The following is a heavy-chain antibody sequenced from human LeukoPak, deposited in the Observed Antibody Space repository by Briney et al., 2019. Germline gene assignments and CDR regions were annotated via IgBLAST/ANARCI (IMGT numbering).Heavy chain of an antibody. CDR1: GYSFTSYW. CDR3: AIAGGYGDYDRHWFDP. V-gene: IGHV5-10-1*01. D-gene: IGHD4-17*01. CDR2: IDPSDSYT. J-gene: IGHJ5*02. Sequence: PGESLKISCKGSGYSFTSYWISWVRQMPGKGLEWMGRIDPSDSYTNYSPSFQGHVTISADKSISTAYLQWSSLKASDTAMYYCAIAGGYGDYDRHWFDPWGQGTLVTVTS.